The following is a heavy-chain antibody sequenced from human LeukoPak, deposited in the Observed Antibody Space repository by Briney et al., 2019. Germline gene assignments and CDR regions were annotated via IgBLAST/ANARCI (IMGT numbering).Heavy chain of an antibody. CDR2: INHSGST. D-gene: IGHD3-16*02. CDR1: GGSVSSGSYY. Sequence: SETLSLTCNVSGGSVSSGSYYWSWIRQPPGKGLEWIGEINHSGSTNYNPSLKSRVTISVDTSKNQFSLKLSSVTAADTAVYYCARGRDYVWGSYRPFDYWGQGTLVTVSS. CDR3: ARGRDYVWGSYRPFDY. J-gene: IGHJ4*02. V-gene: IGHV4-39*07.